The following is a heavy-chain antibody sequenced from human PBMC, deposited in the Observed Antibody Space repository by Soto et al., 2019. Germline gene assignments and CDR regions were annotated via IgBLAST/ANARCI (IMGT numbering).Heavy chain of an antibody. J-gene: IGHJ6*03. Sequence: GGSLRLSCAASGFTFSSYAMSWVRQAPGKGLEWVSAISGSGGSTYYADPVKGRFTISTAHSKNTLYLQMNSLRAEETAVYYSANGSPDDEGVTTYYYYYYYMDVWGKGTTVTVSS. CDR2: ISGSGGST. CDR1: GFTFSSYA. V-gene: IGHV3-23*01. CDR3: ANGSPDDEGVTTYYYYYYYMDV. D-gene: IGHD4-17*01.